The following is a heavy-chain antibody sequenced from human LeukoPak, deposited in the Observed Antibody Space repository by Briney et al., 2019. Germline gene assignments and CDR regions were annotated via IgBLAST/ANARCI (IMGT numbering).Heavy chain of an antibody. D-gene: IGHD1-26*01. V-gene: IGHV1-18*01. CDR3: AIIVGATKVKDY. J-gene: IGHJ4*02. Sequence: SVMVSCKASSYTFTSYGISWMRQHPGQGLEWMGWFSAYNGNTNYAQKLQGRVTMTTDTSTSTAYMELRSLRSDDTAVYYCAIIVGATKVKDYWGQGTLVTVSS. CDR1: SYTFTSYG. CDR2: FSAYNGNT.